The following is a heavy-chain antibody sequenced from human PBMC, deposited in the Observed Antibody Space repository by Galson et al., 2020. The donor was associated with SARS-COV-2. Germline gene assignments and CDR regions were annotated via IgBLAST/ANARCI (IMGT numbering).Heavy chain of an antibody. V-gene: IGHV3-23*01. D-gene: IGHD6-13*01. Sequence: GGSLRLSCTASGFTFSTYAMSWVRQAPGKGLEWVSGLSASGFSIYYADSVKGRFLISRDNSKETVYLQMNSLRVDDTAVYYCARRPYGSSGYYFDAWGQGTLVTVSS. CDR1: GFTFSTYA. J-gene: IGHJ4*02. CDR2: LSASGFSI. CDR3: ARRPYGSSGYYFDA.